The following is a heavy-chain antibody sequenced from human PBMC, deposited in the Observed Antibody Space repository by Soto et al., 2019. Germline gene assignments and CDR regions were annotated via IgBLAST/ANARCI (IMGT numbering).Heavy chain of an antibody. J-gene: IGHJ4*02. D-gene: IGHD7-27*01. CDR2: IKSKTDGGTT. CDR1: GFTVSSNY. V-gene: IGHV3-15*01. CDR3: TTDLGIGDY. Sequence: GGSLRLSCAASGFTVSSNYMSWVRQAPGKGLEWVGRIKSKTDGGTTDYAAPVKGRFTISRDDSKNTLYLQMNSLKTEDTAVYYCTTDLGIGDYWGQGTLVTVSS.